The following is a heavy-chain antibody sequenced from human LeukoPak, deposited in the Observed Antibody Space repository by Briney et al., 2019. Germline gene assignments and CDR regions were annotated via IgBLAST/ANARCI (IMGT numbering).Heavy chain of an antibody. CDR3: ARGGRFYYDRPLSNWFAP. CDR2: IYYSGST. Sequence: SETLSLTCTVSGGSISSGGYYWSWIRQHPGKGLEWIGYIYYSGSTYYNPSLKSRVTISVDTSKNQFSLKLSSVTAADTAVYYWARGGRFYYDRPLSNWFAPGGRGPLVPVSS. CDR1: GGSISSGGYY. J-gene: IGHJ5*02. D-gene: IGHD3-22*01. V-gene: IGHV4-31*03.